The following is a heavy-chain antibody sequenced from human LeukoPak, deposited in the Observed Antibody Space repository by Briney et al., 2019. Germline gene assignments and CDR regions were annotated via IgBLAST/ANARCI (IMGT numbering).Heavy chain of an antibody. V-gene: IGHV1-69*05. CDR2: IIPMFGTA. Sequence: ASVKVSCKASGGTFSSYEISWVRQAPGQGLEWMGGIIPMFGTAKYAQKFQGRVTITTDKSTSTTYMELSSLRSEDTAVYYCASGTTDIVVVPATLRNYYFDYWGQGTLVTVSS. J-gene: IGHJ4*02. CDR3: ASGTTDIVVVPATLRNYYFDY. CDR1: GGTFSSYE. D-gene: IGHD2-2*01.